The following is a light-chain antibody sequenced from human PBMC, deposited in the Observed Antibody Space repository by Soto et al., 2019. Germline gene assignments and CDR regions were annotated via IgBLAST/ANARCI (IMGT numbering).Light chain of an antibody. J-gene: IGKJ1*01. CDR3: QQYGSSPTWT. Sequence: PESSGALSVAPRGSDERCGGAGRSVDSNLAWYQQRAGQAPRLLIYGASTRATGIPTRFSGSGSGTDFSLTISRLETEDSAAYYCQQYGSSPTWTFGQGTKVDIK. CDR1: RSVDSN. CDR2: GAS. V-gene: IGKV3-20*01.